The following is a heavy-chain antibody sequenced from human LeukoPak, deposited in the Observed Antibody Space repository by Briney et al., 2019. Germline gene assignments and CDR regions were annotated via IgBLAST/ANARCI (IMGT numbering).Heavy chain of an antibody. Sequence: ASVKVSCKASGYTFSGYYMHWVRQAPGQGLEWMGWINPKSGGTNEAQKFHDRVTMTRDTSIRTAYMEVSRLRSDDTAVYYCARTLLWFGEPDYWGQGTLVTVSS. V-gene: IGHV1-2*02. D-gene: IGHD3-10*01. CDR1: GYTFSGYY. CDR2: INPKSGGT. CDR3: ARTLLWFGEPDY. J-gene: IGHJ4*02.